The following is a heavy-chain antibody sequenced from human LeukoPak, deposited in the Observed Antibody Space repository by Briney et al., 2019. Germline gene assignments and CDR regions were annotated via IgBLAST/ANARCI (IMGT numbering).Heavy chain of an antibody. V-gene: IGHV3-7*01. CDR1: GFTFSSYW. D-gene: IGHD2-21*02. Sequence: PGGSLRLSCAASGFTFSSYWMSWVRQAPGKGLEGVANIKQDGSEKYYVDSVKGRFTISRDNAKNSLYLQMNSLRAEDTAVYYCAREGIVVVTATEPFDYWGQGTLVTVSS. CDR2: IKQDGSEK. J-gene: IGHJ4*02. CDR3: AREGIVVVTATEPFDY.